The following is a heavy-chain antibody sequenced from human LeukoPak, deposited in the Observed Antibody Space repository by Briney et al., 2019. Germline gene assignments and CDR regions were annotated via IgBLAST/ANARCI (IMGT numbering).Heavy chain of an antibody. D-gene: IGHD6-19*01. V-gene: IGHV1-46*01. CDR2: INPSGGST. J-gene: IGHJ5*02. CDR1: GYTFTSYY. Sequence: ASVKVSCKASGYTFTSYYMHWVRQAPGQGLEWMGIINPSGGSTSYAQKFQGRVTMTRDTSTSTVYMELSSRRSEDTAVYYCAREAYSSGWQSRDAFDPWGQGTLVTVSS. CDR3: AREAYSSGWQSRDAFDP.